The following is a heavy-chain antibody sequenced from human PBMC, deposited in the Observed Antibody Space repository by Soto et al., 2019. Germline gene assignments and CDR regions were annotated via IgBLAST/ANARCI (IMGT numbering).Heavy chain of an antibody. V-gene: IGHV1-18*01. Sequence: ASVKVSCKASGYTFTTYDISWVRQAPGQGLEWMGRISTYNGNTNYPQSLQGRLTMTTDTSTTTAYMELRSLRSDDTAVYYCARDSWAIAAAGTGYYYYYGMDVWGQGTTVTVSS. CDR2: ISTYNGNT. D-gene: IGHD6-13*01. J-gene: IGHJ6*02. CDR1: GYTFTTYD. CDR3: ARDSWAIAAAGTGYYYYYGMDV.